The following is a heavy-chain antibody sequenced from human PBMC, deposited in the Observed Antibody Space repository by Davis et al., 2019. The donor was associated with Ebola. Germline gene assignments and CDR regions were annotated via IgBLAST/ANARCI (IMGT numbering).Heavy chain of an antibody. Sequence: MPGGSLRLSCTVSGGSITSYYWSWIRQPPGKGLEWIGYIYYTGSTSYNPSLRSRVTMSVDTSKNQLSLKLSSVTAADTAVYYCARALTQWSPYYFANWGQGALVTVSS. J-gene: IGHJ4*02. D-gene: IGHD2-15*01. CDR3: ARALTQWSPYYFAN. CDR2: IYYTGST. V-gene: IGHV4-59*01. CDR1: GGSITSYY.